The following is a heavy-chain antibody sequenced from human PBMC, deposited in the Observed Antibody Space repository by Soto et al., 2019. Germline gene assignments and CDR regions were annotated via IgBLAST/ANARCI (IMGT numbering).Heavy chain of an antibody. J-gene: IGHJ6*02. CDR1: GGSINSGGYS. CDR2: IYPSGSA. Sequence: SETLSLTCGVSGGSINSGGYSWSWIRQPPGRGLEWIGNIYPSGSANYSPCLKTRVTISVDRSMNQFSLNLGSVTAADTAVYYCAREIFPYGMDVWGPGTTVTVSS. CDR3: AREIFPYGMDV. D-gene: IGHD3-3*01. V-gene: IGHV4-30-2*01.